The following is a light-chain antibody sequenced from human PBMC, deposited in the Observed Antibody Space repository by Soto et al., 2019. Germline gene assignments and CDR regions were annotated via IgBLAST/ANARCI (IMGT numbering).Light chain of an antibody. V-gene: IGKV3-15*01. CDR3: QQYGSSLIT. CDR2: GAS. J-gene: IGKJ5*01. CDR1: QSVSSN. Sequence: EIVMTQSPATLSVSLGERATLSCRASQSVSSNLAWYQLKPGQAPRLLIYGASTRATGIPDRFSGSGSGTDFTLTISSLEPEDFAVYYCQQYGSSLITFGQGTRLEIK.